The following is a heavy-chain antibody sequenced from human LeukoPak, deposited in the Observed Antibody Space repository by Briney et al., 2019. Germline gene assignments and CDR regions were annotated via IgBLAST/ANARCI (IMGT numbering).Heavy chain of an antibody. Sequence: SETLTLTCTVSRCLINCGGYFWPWIRQPPGKGLEWIGYISHSGSTYYNPSLKSRVTISLDMSKSHFSLSLSSLTSPITAVFYCAIMVDTHGYSGYAWGQGTLVTVSS. CDR2: ISHSGST. CDR3: AIMVDTHGYSGYA. CDR1: RCLINCGGYF. J-gene: IGHJ5*02. V-gene: IGHV4-30-2*01. D-gene: IGHD5-12*01.